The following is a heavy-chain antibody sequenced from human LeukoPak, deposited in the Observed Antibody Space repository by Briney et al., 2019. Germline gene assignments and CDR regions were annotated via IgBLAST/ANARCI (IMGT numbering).Heavy chain of an antibody. CDR2: ISYSGNT. V-gene: IGHV4-39*01. CDR3: ARRFSYGSGRYGMDV. D-gene: IGHD3-10*01. J-gene: IGHJ6*02. CDR1: GVSISNRNSY. Sequence: SETLSLTCTVSGVSISNRNSYWGWIRQSPGMGLEWIGTISYSGNTLYNPFLKSRITISMDTSKNQFSLRLNSVTAADTAVYFCARRFSYGSGRYGMDVWGQGTTVTVSS.